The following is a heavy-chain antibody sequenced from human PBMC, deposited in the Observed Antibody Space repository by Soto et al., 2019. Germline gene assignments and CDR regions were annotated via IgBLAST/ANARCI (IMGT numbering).Heavy chain of an antibody. J-gene: IGHJ3*01. Sequence: EVQLVESGGGLVQPGESLRLSCAASGFTFSAFWMTWLRQPPGKGLEWVANIKRDGTVTHYGASVEGRCTLSRDNAQNSVFLQLNSLRPEDTAMYYCARDLSPPGEFFYDAFDVWGQGTVVTVSS. CDR1: GFTFSAFW. D-gene: IGHD2-21*01. V-gene: IGHV3-7*04. CDR2: IKRDGTVT. CDR3: ARDLSPPGEFFYDAFDV.